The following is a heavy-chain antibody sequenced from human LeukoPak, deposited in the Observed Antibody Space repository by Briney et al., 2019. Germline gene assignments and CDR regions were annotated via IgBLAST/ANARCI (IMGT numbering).Heavy chain of an antibody. Sequence: PGGSLRLSCAASGFTFSSYAMSWVRQAPGKGLEWVSAISGSGGSTYYADSVKGRFTISRDNSKNTLYLQMNSPRAEDTAVYYCAKELDYDILTGYYYYYGMDVWGQGTTVTVSS. V-gene: IGHV3-23*01. D-gene: IGHD3-9*01. CDR2: ISGSGGST. CDR3: AKELDYDILTGYYYYYGMDV. J-gene: IGHJ6*02. CDR1: GFTFSSYA.